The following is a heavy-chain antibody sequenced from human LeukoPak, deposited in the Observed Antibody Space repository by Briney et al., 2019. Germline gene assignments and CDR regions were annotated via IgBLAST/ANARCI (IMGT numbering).Heavy chain of an antibody. J-gene: IGHJ6*03. CDR2: IKQDGSEK. CDR1: GFTFSSYW. CDR3: ARVDNYYYYMDV. D-gene: IGHD3/OR15-3a*01. Sequence: GGSLRLSCAASGFTFSSYWVSWVRQAPGKGLEWVANIKQDGSEKYYVDSVKGRFTISRDNAKNSLYLQMNSLRAEDTAVYYCARVDNYYYYMDVWGKGTTVTVSS. V-gene: IGHV3-7*01.